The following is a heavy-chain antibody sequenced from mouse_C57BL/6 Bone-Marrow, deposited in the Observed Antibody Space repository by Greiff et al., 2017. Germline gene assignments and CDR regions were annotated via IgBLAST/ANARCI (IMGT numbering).Heavy chain of an antibody. Sequence: EVKLQESGPGLVKPSQSLSLTCSVTGYSITSGYYWNWIRQFPGNKLEWMGYISYDGSNNYNPSLKNRISLTRDTSKNQFFLKLNSVTTEDTATYYCAREGNYYGSSSWFAYWGQGTLVTVSA. V-gene: IGHV3-6*01. D-gene: IGHD1-1*01. CDR2: ISYDGSN. CDR3: AREGNYYGSSSWFAY. CDR1: GYSITSGYY. J-gene: IGHJ3*01.